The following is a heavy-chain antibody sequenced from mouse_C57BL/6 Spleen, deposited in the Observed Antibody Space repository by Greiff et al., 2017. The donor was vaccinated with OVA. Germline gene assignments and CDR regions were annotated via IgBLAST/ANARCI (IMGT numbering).Heavy chain of an antibody. V-gene: IGHV5-17*01. CDR2: ISSGSSTI. Sequence: EVKLMESGGGLVKPGGSLKLSCAASGFTFSDYGMHWVRQAPEKGLEWVAYISSGSSTIYYADTVKGRFTISRDNAKNTLFLQMTSLRSEDTAMYYCARALSYGSSPAWFAYWGQGTLVTVSA. CDR1: GFTFSDYG. D-gene: IGHD1-1*01. CDR3: ARALSYGSSPAWFAY. J-gene: IGHJ3*01.